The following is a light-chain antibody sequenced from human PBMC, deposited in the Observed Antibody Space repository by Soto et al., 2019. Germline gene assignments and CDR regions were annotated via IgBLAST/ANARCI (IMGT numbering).Light chain of an antibody. CDR1: QGISND. CDR2: AAS. Sequence: DIRMTQSPSSLSASIGDRVTITCRARQGISNDLGWYQQKPGLAPKRLISAASTLQSGVPSRFRGSGSGTEFSVTISGLQTEDIATYYCLQHHSYPWTFGQGTKVEIQ. V-gene: IGKV1-17*01. CDR3: LQHHSYPWT. J-gene: IGKJ1*01.